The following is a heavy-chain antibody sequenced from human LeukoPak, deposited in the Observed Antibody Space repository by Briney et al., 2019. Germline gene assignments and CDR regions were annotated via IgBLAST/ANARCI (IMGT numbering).Heavy chain of an antibody. CDR3: AKSLDRHSSGDNFDY. Sequence: PGGSLRLSCAASGFPFSSYAMSWVRQAPGKGLEWVSLISSSGASTYYADSVKGRLTISRDNSKHTLYLQMNGLRAEDTAVYFCAKSLDRHSSGDNFDYWGQGTLVTVSS. J-gene: IGHJ4*02. V-gene: IGHV3-23*01. D-gene: IGHD6-25*01. CDR1: GFPFSSYA. CDR2: ISSSGAST.